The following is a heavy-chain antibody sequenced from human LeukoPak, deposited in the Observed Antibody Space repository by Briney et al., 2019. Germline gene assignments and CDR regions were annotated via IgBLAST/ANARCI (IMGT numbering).Heavy chain of an antibody. D-gene: IGHD6-13*01. Sequence: PSETLSLTCAVSGYSFSSGYYWDWIRQPPGKGLGLSGTVYHSGATYYNPSLKSRVTISVDTSKNQFSLKLSTVSAADTAVYYCARMYSSSWYLNYWGQGTLVTVSS. CDR2: VYHSGAT. V-gene: IGHV4-38-2*01. J-gene: IGHJ4*02. CDR1: GYSFSSGYY. CDR3: ARMYSSSWYLNY.